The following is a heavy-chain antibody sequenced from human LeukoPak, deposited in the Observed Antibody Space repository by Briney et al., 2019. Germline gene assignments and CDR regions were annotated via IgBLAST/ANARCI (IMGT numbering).Heavy chain of an antibody. V-gene: IGHV4-30-2*01. J-gene: IGHJ2*01. CDR2: IYHSGST. D-gene: IGHD6-19*01. CDR1: GGSISSGGYS. CDR3: ARDVPGIAVAGTLHGWYFDL. Sequence: SQTLSLTCAVSGGSISSGGYSWSWIRQPPGKGLEWIGYIYHSGSTYYNPSLKSRVTVSVDRSKNQFSLKLSSVTAADTAVYYCARDVPGIAVAGTLHGWYFDLWGRGTLVTVSS.